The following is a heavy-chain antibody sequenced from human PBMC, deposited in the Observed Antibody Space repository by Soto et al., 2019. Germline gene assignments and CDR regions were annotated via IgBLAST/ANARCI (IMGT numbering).Heavy chain of an antibody. V-gene: IGHV3-30-3*01. CDR1: GFTFSSYA. D-gene: IGHD4-17*01. Sequence: LRLSCAASGFTFSSYAMHWVRQAPGKGLEWVAVISYDGSNKYYADSVKGRFTISRDNSKNTLYLQMNSLRAGDTAVYYCARDSSISFDYGDYVVSGWFDPWGQGTLVTVSS. CDR2: ISYDGSNK. CDR3: ARDSSISFDYGDYVVSGWFDP. J-gene: IGHJ5*02.